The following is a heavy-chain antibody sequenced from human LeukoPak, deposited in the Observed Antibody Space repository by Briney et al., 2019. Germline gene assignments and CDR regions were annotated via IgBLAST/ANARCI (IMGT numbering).Heavy chain of an antibody. J-gene: IGHJ5*02. CDR2: INHSGST. CDR3: ARGGTGDRDTAMIMATYNWFDP. V-gene: IGHV4-34*01. CDR1: GGSFSGYY. D-gene: IGHD5-18*01. Sequence: SETLSLTCAVYGGSFSGYYWSWIRQPPGKGLEWIGEINHSGSTNYNPSLKSRVTISVDTSKNQFSLKLSSVTAADTAVYYCARGGTGDRDTAMIMATYNWFDPWGQGTLVTVSS.